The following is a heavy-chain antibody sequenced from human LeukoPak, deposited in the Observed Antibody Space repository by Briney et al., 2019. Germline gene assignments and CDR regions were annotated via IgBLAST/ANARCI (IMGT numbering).Heavy chain of an antibody. CDR3: ARLGMITFGGVITPPYFDY. Sequence: GASVKVSCKASGYTFTGYYMHWVRQAPGQGLEWMGWINPNSGGTNYAQKFQGRVTMTRDTSISTAYMELSRLRSDDTAVYYCARLGMITFGGVITPPYFDYWGQGTLVTVSS. D-gene: IGHD3-16*01. V-gene: IGHV1-2*02. J-gene: IGHJ4*02. CDR1: GYTFTGYY. CDR2: INPNSGGT.